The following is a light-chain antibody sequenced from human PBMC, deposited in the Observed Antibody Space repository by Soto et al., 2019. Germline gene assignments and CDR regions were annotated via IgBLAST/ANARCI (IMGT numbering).Light chain of an antibody. CDR3: QHNSTRSGVT. CDR1: QDISGW. J-gene: IGKJ4*01. CDR2: DAS. V-gene: IGKV1-5*01. Sequence: IQMTQSPSTLSASVGDRVIITCRASQDISGWLAWCQQKPGKAPKLLVFDASSLEDGVPSRFSGSGSGTEFTLTVSNLQSDDFATYYCQHNSTRSGVTFGGGTKVDIK.